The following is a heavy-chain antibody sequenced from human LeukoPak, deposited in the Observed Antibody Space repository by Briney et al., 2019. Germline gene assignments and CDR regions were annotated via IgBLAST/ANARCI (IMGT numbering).Heavy chain of an antibody. CDR2: ISGSGGTT. CDR1: GFTISNYA. V-gene: IGHV3-23*01. CDR3: ARDAYNCASEH. J-gene: IGHJ4*02. Sequence: AESLSLSCAASGFTISNYALSWIRQAPGKGLEWVSAISGSGGTTYYADSERGRFSISRANSDNSPFLQMHSLRAEDTAVYYCARDAYNCASEHWGKGNLVIVSS. D-gene: IGHD1-1*01.